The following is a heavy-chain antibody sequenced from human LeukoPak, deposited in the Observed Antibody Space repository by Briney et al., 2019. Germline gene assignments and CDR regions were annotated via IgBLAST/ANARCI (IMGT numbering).Heavy chain of an antibody. CDR1: GFTFDDYA. J-gene: IGHJ4*02. CDR2: ISWNGSSI. CDR3: AKDPFDY. V-gene: IGHV3-9*01. Sequence: GGSLRLSCAASGFTFDDYAMHWVRQAPGKGLEWVSGISWNGSSIGYADSVKGRFTISRDNAKNSLYLQMSSLRAEDTALYYCAKDPFDYWGQGTLVTVSS.